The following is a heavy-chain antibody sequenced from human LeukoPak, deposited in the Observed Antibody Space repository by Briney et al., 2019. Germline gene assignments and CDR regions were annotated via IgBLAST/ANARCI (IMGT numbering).Heavy chain of an antibody. Sequence: ASVKVSCKASGYTFTSYGISWVRQAPGQGLEWMGWISTYNGNTNYAQKLQGRVTMTTDTSTSTAYMELRSLRSDDTAVYYCARGSSSWSLYNWFDPWGQGTLVTVSS. CDR2: ISTYNGNT. V-gene: IGHV1-18*01. J-gene: IGHJ5*02. CDR3: ARGSSSWSLYNWFDP. CDR1: GYTFTSYG. D-gene: IGHD6-13*01.